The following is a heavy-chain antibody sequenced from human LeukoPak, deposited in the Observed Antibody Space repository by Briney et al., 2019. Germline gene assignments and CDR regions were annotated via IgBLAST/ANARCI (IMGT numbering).Heavy chain of an antibody. Sequence: ASVKVSCKASGYTFTGYYMHWVRQAPGQGLEWMGWINPNSGGTNYAQKFQGRLTMTRDTSISTAYMELSRLRSDDTAVYYCARDAYGDFIPFDYWGQGTLVTVSS. CDR3: ARDAYGDFIPFDY. D-gene: IGHD4-17*01. CDR1: GYTFTGYY. CDR2: INPNSGGT. J-gene: IGHJ4*02. V-gene: IGHV1-2*02.